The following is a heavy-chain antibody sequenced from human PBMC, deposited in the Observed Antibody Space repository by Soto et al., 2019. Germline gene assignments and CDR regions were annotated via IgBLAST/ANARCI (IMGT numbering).Heavy chain of an antibody. D-gene: IGHD1-7*01. CDR2: IYYSGST. V-gene: IGHV4-59*01. Sequence: PSETLSLTCTVSGGSISIYYWSWIRQPPGKGLEWIGYIYYSGSTNYNPSLKSRVTISVDTSKNQFSLKLSSVTAADTAVYYCARGVNWNSLDYWGQGTLVTVSS. J-gene: IGHJ4*02. CDR1: GGSISIYY. CDR3: ARGVNWNSLDY.